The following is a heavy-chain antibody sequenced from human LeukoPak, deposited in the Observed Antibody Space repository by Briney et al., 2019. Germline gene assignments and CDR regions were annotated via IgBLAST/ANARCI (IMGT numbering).Heavy chain of an antibody. CDR1: GSTFSSHT. D-gene: IGHD2-2*01. V-gene: IGHV3-48*04. CDR3: ARNLPAADY. CDR2: ISRSSDVI. J-gene: IGHJ4*02. Sequence: GSLRLSCAASGSTFSSHTMNWVRQAPGKGLEWVSYISRSSDVIYYADSVKGRFTISRDNAKNSLYLQMNSLRVEDTAVYYCARNLPAADYWGQGTLVTVSS.